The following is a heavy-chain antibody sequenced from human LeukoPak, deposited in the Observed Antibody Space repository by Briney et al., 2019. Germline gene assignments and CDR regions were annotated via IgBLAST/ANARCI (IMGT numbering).Heavy chain of an antibody. CDR3: AKDYIVVVPAALDY. J-gene: IGHJ4*02. CDR2: IRYDGSNK. D-gene: IGHD2-2*01. V-gene: IGHV3-30*02. CDR1: GFTFSTYW. Sequence: GGSLRLSCEASGFTFSTYWMTWVRQAPGKGLEWVAFIRYDGSNKYYADSVKGRFTISRDNSKNTLYLQMNSLRAEDTAVYYCAKDYIVVVPAALDYWGQGTLVTVSS.